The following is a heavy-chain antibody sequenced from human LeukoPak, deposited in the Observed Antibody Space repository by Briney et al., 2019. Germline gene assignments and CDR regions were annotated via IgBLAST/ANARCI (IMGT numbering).Heavy chain of an antibody. Sequence: GGSLRLSCAASGFTFSTYSMNWVRQAPGKGLEWVSYISSSSYTIYYADSVRGRVTISRDNAKNSLYLHMNSLRAEDTAVYYCARDRRIAAFDYWGQGTLVTVSS. CDR1: GFTFSTYS. CDR3: ARDRRIAAFDY. D-gene: IGHD6-25*01. V-gene: IGHV3-48*04. J-gene: IGHJ4*02. CDR2: ISSSSYTI.